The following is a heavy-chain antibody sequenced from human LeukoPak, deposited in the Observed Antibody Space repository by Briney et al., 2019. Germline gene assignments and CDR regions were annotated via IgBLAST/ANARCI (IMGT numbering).Heavy chain of an antibody. CDR1: GGSFSGYY. D-gene: IGHD3-10*01. J-gene: IGHJ6*03. CDR2: INHSGST. CDR3: ARHRYYYRSGSYYGAPYYMDV. V-gene: IGHV4-34*01. Sequence: PSETLALICAVYGGSFSGYYWSWIRQHPGKGLEWIGEINHSGSTNYNPSPKSRVTISVDTSKNQFSLKLSSVTAADTAVYYCARHRYYYRSGSYYGAPYYMDVWGKGTTVTISS.